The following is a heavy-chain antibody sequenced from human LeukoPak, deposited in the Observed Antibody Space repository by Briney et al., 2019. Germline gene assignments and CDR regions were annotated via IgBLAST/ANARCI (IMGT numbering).Heavy chain of an antibody. V-gene: IGHV3-48*01. CDR1: GFTFSSYS. D-gene: IGHD1-20*01. J-gene: IGHJ4*02. CDR3: ARDYNWGFDY. CDR2: FGFSADIQ. Sequence: GGSLRLSCTASGFTFSSYSMNWVRQAPGKGLEWVSYFGFSADIQSYADSVKGRFTISRDSAKSSLYLQMNSLRAEDTAVYFCARDYNWGFDYWGQGILVTVYS.